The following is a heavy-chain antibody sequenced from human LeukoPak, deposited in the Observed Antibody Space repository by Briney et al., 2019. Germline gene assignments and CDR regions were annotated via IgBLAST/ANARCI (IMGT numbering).Heavy chain of an antibody. CDR1: GGSISSGGYY. V-gene: IGHV4-31*03. D-gene: IGHD2-2*01. CDR2: IYYSGST. J-gene: IGHJ4*02. Sequence: PSETLSLTCTVSGGSISSGGYYWSWIRQHPGKGLEWIGYIYYSGSTYYNPSLKSRVTISVDTSKNQFSLKLSSVTAADTAVYYCARGPGFCSSTSCLGGYFDYWGQGTLVTVSS. CDR3: ARGPGFCSSTSCLGGYFDY.